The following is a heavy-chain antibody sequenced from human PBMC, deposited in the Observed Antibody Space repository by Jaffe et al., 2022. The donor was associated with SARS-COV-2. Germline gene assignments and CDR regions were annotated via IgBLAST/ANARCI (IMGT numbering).Heavy chain of an antibody. J-gene: IGHJ6*02. V-gene: IGHV1-18*01. D-gene: IGHD6-13*01. CDR2: ISAYNGNT. CDR3: ARASTIAPYSSSWYPKSYGMDV. Sequence: QVQLVQSGAEVKKPGASVKVSCKASGYTFTSYGISWVRQAPGQGLEWMGWISAYNGNTNYAQKLQGRVTMTTDTSTSTAYMELRSLRSDDTAVYYCARASTIAPYSSSWYPKSYGMDVWGQGTTVTVSS. CDR1: GYTFTSYG.